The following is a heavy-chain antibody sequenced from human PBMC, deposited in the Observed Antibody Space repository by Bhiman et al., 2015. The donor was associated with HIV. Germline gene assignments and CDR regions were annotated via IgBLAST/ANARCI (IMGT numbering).Heavy chain of an antibody. CDR2: IKQDGSEK. D-gene: IGHD2-8*02. Sequence: EVQLVESGGGLVQPGGSLRLSCAASGFTFSSYWMSWVRQAPGKGLEWVANIKQDGSEKYYADSVKGRFTISRDNSKNTLYLQMNSLRAEDTAVYYCAKSGLFVLVVYAPDVFDIWGQGTMVTVSS. CDR1: GFTFSSYW. J-gene: IGHJ3*02. CDR3: AKSGLFVLVVYAPDVFDI. V-gene: IGHV3-7*02.